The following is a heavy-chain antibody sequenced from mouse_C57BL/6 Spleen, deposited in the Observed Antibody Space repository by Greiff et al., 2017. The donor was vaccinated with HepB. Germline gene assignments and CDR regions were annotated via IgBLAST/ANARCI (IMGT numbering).Heavy chain of an antibody. J-gene: IGHJ1*03. CDR1: GYSITSGYY. CDR3: ARASYGSSYGWYFDV. D-gene: IGHD1-1*01. Sequence: EVKLMESGPGLVKPSQSLSLTSSVTGYSITSGYYWNWIRQFPGNKLEWMGYISYDGSNKYNPSLKNRISITRDTSKNQFFLKLNSVTTEETATYYCARASYGSSYGWYFDVWGTGTTVTVSS. V-gene: IGHV3-6*01. CDR2: ISYDGSN.